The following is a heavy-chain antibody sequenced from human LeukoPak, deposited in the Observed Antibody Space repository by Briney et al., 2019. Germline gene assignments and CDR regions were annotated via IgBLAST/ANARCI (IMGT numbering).Heavy chain of an antibody. J-gene: IGHJ4*02. Sequence: SETLSLTCTVSGGSISSYYWSWLRQPPGKGLEWIGYIYYSGSTNYNPSLKSRVTISVDTSKNQFSLKLSSVTAADTAVYYCAGGPDERYSSGPSDYWGQGTLVTVSS. CDR2: IYYSGST. CDR3: AGGPDERYSSGPSDY. D-gene: IGHD5-18*01. CDR1: GGSISSYY. V-gene: IGHV4-59*08.